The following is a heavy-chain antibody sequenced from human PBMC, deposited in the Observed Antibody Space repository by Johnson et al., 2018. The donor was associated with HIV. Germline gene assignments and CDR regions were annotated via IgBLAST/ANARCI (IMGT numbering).Heavy chain of an antibody. J-gene: IGHJ3*02. D-gene: IGHD4-23*01. CDR2: ISSSGSTI. CDR3: ARDLVYGGNFRAFDI. Sequence: QVQLVESGGDLVQPGGSLRVSCVASGFAFSDSHMSWIRQAPGQGLAWVSYISSSGSTIYYADSVKGRFTISRENAKNSLYLQMNSLRAEDTAVYYCARDLVYGGNFRAFDIWGQGTMVTVSS. CDR1: GFAFSDSH. V-gene: IGHV3-11*04.